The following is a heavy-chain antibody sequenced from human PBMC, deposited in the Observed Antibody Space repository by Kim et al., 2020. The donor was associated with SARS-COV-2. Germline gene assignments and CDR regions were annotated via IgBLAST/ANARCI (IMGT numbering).Heavy chain of an antibody. D-gene: IGHD3-16*02. CDR3: AKDPGTITFGGGIVIGAFYY. CDR1: GFTFSSYA. Sequence: GGSLRLSCAASGFTFSSYAMSWVRQAPGKGLEWVSAISGSGGSTYYADSVKGRFTISRDNSKNTLYLQMNSLRAEDTAVYYCAKDPGTITFGGGIVIGAFYYWGQGTLVTVSS. V-gene: IGHV3-23*01. CDR2: ISGSGGST. J-gene: IGHJ4*02.